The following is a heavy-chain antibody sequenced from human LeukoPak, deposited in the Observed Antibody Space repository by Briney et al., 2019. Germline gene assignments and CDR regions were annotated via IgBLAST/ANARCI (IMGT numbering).Heavy chain of an antibody. V-gene: IGHV3-30*18. J-gene: IGHJ4*02. CDR1: GFTFSSYG. D-gene: IGHD3-10*01. CDR3: AKDMVSFDY. CDR2: ISYDGSNK. Sequence: GGSLRLSCAASGFTFSSYGMHWVRQAPGKGLEWVAVISYDGSNKYYADSVKGRFTISRDNSKNTLYLQMNSLRAEDMAVYYCAKDMVSFDYWGQGTLVTVSS.